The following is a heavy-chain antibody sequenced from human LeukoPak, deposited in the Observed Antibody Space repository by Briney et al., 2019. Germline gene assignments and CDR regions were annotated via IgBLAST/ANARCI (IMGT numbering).Heavy chain of an antibody. Sequence: ASVKVSCKASGGTFSSYAISWVRHAPGQGLEWMGGIIPIFGTANYAQKFQGRVTITTDESTSTAYMELSSLRSEDTAVYYCARNPIAAAGRWFDPWGQGTLVTVSS. D-gene: IGHD6-13*01. CDR2: IIPIFGTA. CDR3: ARNPIAAAGRWFDP. J-gene: IGHJ5*02. V-gene: IGHV1-69*05. CDR1: GGTFSSYA.